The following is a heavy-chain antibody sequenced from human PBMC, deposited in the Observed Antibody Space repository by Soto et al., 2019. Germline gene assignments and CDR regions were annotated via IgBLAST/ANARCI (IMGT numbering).Heavy chain of an antibody. J-gene: IGHJ5*01. D-gene: IGHD3-10*01. CDR1: GHSFTRPSDY. V-gene: IGHV1-46*01. Sequence: QVQLVQSGAEVKMPGASVKVTCKASGHSFTRPSDYMHWVRQAPGQGLEWVGIINLSDGSTSYAQRSQGRVTLPSDTSTSTVYMELSSLRSDDTGIYYCMRDRAAATADSWGQGTLVTVSS. CDR2: INLSDGST. CDR3: MRDRAAATADS.